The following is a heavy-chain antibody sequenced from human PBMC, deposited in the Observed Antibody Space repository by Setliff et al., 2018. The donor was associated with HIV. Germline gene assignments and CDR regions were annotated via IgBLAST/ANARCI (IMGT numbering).Heavy chain of an antibody. Sequence: PSETLSLTCTVSGGSISTYYWSWIRQPPGKGLEWIGSIYFTGSSDNNPSLKSRVTLSVGTSKTQFSLKLTSVTAADTALYYCARDGGTSGTTDYDYWGQGTLVTVSS. CDR3: ARDGGTSGTTDYDY. CDR1: GGSISTYY. CDR2: IYFTGSS. D-gene: IGHD1-1*01. J-gene: IGHJ4*02. V-gene: IGHV4-59*01.